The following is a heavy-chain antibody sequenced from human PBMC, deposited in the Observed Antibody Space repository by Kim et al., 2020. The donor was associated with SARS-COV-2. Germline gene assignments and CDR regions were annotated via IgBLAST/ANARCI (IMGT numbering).Heavy chain of an antibody. Sequence: GGSLRLSCAASGFTFINAWMNWVRQAPGKGLEWVGRIKSKTDGGTTDYAAPGQGRFTISRDESTDTLFLQMTSLETDDTAVYYCTTVFRTYIRGVFDYWGQGTLVTVSS. V-gene: IGHV3-15*01. CDR3: TTVFRTYIRGVFDY. CDR2: IKSKTDGGTT. D-gene: IGHD3-10*01. J-gene: IGHJ4*02. CDR1: GFTFINAW.